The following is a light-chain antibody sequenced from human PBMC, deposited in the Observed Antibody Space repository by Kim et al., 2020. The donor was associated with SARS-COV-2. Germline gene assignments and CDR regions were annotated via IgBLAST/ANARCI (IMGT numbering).Light chain of an antibody. V-gene: IGLV1-44*01. CDR1: SSNIGSNT. CDR2: SNN. Sequence: QSVLTQPPSASGTPGQRVTISCSGSSSNIGSNTVNWYQQLPGTAPKLLIYSNNQRPSGVPDRFSGSKSGTSASLAISGLQSEDEADYYCAAWDDSLNALLFGAGAQLTVL. J-gene: IGLJ3*02. CDR3: AAWDDSLNALL.